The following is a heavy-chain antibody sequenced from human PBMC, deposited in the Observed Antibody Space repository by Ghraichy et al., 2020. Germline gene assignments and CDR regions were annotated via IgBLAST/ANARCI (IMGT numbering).Heavy chain of an antibody. J-gene: IGHJ6*02. D-gene: IGHD2-21*01. CDR3: ARGQYSGHYHYYYGMDA. CDR2: INHSGGM. V-gene: IGHV4-34*01. Sequence: SETLSLTCDVSTDSFSGYYWRWIRQPPGKGLEWNGEINHSGGMNYSPSLKSRVAISVDVSKKHFSLKLTSVTAADTAVYYCARGQYSGHYHYYYGMDAWGQGTTVTISS. CDR1: TDSFSGYY.